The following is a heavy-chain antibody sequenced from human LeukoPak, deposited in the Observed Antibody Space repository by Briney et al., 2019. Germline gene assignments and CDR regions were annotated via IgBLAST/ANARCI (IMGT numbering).Heavy chain of an antibody. V-gene: IGHV4-38-2*02. CDR1: GHSISTDYY. J-gene: IGHJ6*03. CDR3: TRDPEYARCMDV. Sequence: SETLSLTCTVSGHSISTDYYWAWVRQPPGKGLEWIGSIYHSGSTYYGPALKSRVTISVDTSKNQFSLKLSSVTAADTAVYYCTRDPEYARCMDVWGKGTTVTVSS. D-gene: IGHD2-2*01. CDR2: IYHSGST.